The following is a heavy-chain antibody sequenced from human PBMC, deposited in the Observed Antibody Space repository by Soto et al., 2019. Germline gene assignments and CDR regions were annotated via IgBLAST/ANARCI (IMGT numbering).Heavy chain of an antibody. CDR2: ISSSSSYI. CDR3: ARGGTTPRYYGMDV. D-gene: IGHD2-2*01. CDR1: GFTFSSYS. J-gene: IGHJ6*02. Sequence: GSLRLSCAASGFTFSSYSMNWVRQAPGKGLEWVSSISSSSSYIYYADSVKGRFTISRDNAKNSLYLQMNSLRAEDTAAYYCARGGTTPRYYGMDVWGQGTTVTVSS. V-gene: IGHV3-21*01.